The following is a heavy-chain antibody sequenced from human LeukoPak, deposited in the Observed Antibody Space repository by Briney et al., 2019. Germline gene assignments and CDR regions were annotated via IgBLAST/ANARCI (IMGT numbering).Heavy chain of an antibody. J-gene: IGHJ5*02. V-gene: IGHV5-51*01. Sequence: AESLQISCKISGYNLTNNWIGCVRQVPGKGLEWMGLIYPGYSDAKYSPSFQGQVTLSVDASISTSYLQLSGLRASDTAIYYCVRFALTSSLDHWGQGTLVTVSS. CDR1: GYNLTNNW. CDR3: VRFALTSSLDH. D-gene: IGHD6-13*01. CDR2: IYPGYSDA.